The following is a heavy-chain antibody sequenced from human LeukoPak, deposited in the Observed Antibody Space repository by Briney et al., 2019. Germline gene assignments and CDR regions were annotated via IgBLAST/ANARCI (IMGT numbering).Heavy chain of an antibody. J-gene: IGHJ4*02. CDR1: GFTFDDYT. Sequence: GGSLRLSCAASGFTFDDYTMHWVRQAPGKGLEWVSLISWDGGSTYYADSVKGRFTISRDDSKNSLYLQMNSLRTEDTALYYCAKSYDSNGYYYFDYWGQGTLVTVSS. V-gene: IGHV3-43*01. CDR2: ISWDGGST. CDR3: AKSYDSNGYYYFDY. D-gene: IGHD3-22*01.